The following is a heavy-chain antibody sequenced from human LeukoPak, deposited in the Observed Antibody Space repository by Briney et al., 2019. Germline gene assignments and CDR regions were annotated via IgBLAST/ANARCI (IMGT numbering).Heavy chain of an antibody. V-gene: IGHV4-31*03. CDR1: GGSISSGGYY. Sequence: SKTLSLTCTVSGGSISSGGYYWSWIRQHPGKGLEWIGYIYYSGSTYYNPSLKSRVTISVDTSKNQFSLKLSSVTAADTAVYYCARYRRYYYDSSGYFDYWGQGTLVTVSS. D-gene: IGHD3-22*01. CDR2: IYYSGST. J-gene: IGHJ4*02. CDR3: ARYRRYYYDSSGYFDY.